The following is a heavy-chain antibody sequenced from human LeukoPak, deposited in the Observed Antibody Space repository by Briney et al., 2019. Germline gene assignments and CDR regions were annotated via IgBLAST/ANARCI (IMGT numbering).Heavy chain of an antibody. J-gene: IGHJ4*02. CDR1: GGFISSHY. CDR2: IYYSGTT. CDR3: ARLVGGTGYFDY. Sequence: SETLSLTCAVSGGFISSHYWSWIRQPPGKGLEWIGYIYYSGTTNYSPSLKSRVTISVDTSKTQFSLKLSSVTAADTAVYYCARLVGGTGYFDYWGQGALVTVSS. V-gene: IGHV4-59*11. D-gene: IGHD3-9*01.